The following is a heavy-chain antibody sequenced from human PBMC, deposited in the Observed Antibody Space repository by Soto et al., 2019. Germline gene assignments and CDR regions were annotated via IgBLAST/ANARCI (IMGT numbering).Heavy chain of an antibody. Sequence: ASLKVSCKASGYTFTSYGISWVRQAPGQGLEWMGWISAYNGNTNYAQKLQGRVTMTTDTSTSTAYMELRSLRSDDTAVYYCARDKGLTGYSHDAFDIWGQGTMVTVSS. V-gene: IGHV1-18*01. CDR3: ARDKGLTGYSHDAFDI. CDR1: GYTFTSYG. CDR2: ISAYNGNT. D-gene: IGHD3-9*01. J-gene: IGHJ3*02.